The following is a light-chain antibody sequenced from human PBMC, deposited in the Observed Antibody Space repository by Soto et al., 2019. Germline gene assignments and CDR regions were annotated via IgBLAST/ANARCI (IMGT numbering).Light chain of an antibody. V-gene: IGKV3-20*01. CDR1: QSVSSSY. J-gene: IGKJ1*01. CDR2: GAS. CDR3: QQYNSYWWT. Sequence: EIVLTQSPGTLSLSPGERATLSCRASQSVSSSYLAWYQQKPGQAPRLLIYGASSRATGIPDRFSGSGSGTDFTLTISSLQPDDFATYYCQQYNSYWWTFGQGTKVDIK.